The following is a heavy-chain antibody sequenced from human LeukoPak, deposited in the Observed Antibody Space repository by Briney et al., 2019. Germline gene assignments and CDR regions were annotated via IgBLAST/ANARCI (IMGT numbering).Heavy chain of an antibody. CDR3: ACVLRYFDWAPGY. CDR2: IYYSGST. J-gene: IGHJ4*02. Sequence: PSQTLSLTCTVSGGSISSGGYYWSWIRQHPGKGLEWTGYIYYSGSTYYNPSLKSRVTISVDTSKNQFSLKLSSVTAADTAVYYCACVLRYFDWAPGYWGQGTLVTVSS. CDR1: GGSISSGGYY. D-gene: IGHD3-9*01. V-gene: IGHV4-31*03.